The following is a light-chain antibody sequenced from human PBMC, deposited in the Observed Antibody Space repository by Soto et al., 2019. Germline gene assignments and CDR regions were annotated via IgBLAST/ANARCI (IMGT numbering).Light chain of an antibody. CDR3: QQRSIWPLT. CDR2: DAS. V-gene: IGKV3D-20*02. Sequence: EIVLTQSPDTLSLSPGERGTLSCRASQSVSSSYLAWYQQKPGQAPRLLIYDASNRATGIPDRFSGSGSGTDFTLTISNLEPEDSAVYYCQQRSIWPLTFGGGTKVDNK. J-gene: IGKJ4*01. CDR1: QSVSSSY.